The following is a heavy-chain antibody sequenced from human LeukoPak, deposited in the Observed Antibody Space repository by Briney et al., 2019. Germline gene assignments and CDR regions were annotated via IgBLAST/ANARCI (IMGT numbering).Heavy chain of an antibody. CDR1: GGTFSSYA. Sequence: ASVKVSCKASGGTFSSYAISWVRQAPGQGLEWMGGIIPIFGTANYAQKFQGRVTITADESTNTAYMELSSLRSEDTAVYYCASGTTVSPGDYWGQGTLVTVSS. V-gene: IGHV1-69*13. J-gene: IGHJ4*02. D-gene: IGHD4-11*01. CDR3: ASGTTVSPGDY. CDR2: IIPIFGTA.